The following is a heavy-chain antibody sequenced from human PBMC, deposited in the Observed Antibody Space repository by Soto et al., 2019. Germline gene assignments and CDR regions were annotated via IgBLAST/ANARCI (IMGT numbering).Heavy chain of an antibody. CDR2: IFHSGST. J-gene: IGHJ3*02. Sequence: SETLYLTCAVSGVAISSGGYSCSWLRQPPGKGLEWIGYIFHSGSTYYNPSLKSRVTISVDGSKNHFSLELSSVTAADTAVYYCARVWGGAFDIWGQGTMVT. CDR1: GVAISSGGYS. V-gene: IGHV4-30-2*01. D-gene: IGHD3-10*01. CDR3: ARVWGGAFDI.